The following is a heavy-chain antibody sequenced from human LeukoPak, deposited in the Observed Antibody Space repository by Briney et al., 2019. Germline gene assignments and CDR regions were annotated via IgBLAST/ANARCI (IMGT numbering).Heavy chain of an antibody. J-gene: IGHJ4*02. Sequence: SETLSLTCTVSGGSISSSSYYWGWVRQPPGKGMEWIGSIYYSGSTYYNPSLKSRVTISVDTSKNQFSLKLSSVTAADTAVYYCARDGSSWYVDFDYWGQGTLVTVSS. CDR1: GGSISSSSYY. CDR3: ARDGSSWYVDFDY. V-gene: IGHV4-39*07. CDR2: IYYSGST. D-gene: IGHD6-13*01.